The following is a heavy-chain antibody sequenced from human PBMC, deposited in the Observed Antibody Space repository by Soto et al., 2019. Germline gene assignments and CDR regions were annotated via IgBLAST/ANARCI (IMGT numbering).Heavy chain of an antibody. CDR3: ARGGHCTNGVCSAPDY. CDR1: GGSMSTYY. J-gene: IGHJ4*02. Sequence: QVQLQEMGPGLVTPSETLSLTCTVSGGSMSTYYWNWIRQPPGKGLEWIGYIYYGGSANYNPSLKSRVTISVDASKKQFSLKLSSVTAADTAVYYCARGGHCTNGVCSAPDYWGQGTLVTVSS. CDR2: IYYGGSA. V-gene: IGHV4-59*08. D-gene: IGHD2-8*01.